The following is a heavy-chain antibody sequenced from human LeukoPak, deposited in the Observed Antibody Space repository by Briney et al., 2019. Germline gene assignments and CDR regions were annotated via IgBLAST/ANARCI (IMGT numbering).Heavy chain of an antibody. D-gene: IGHD3-16*01. V-gene: IGHV3-7*01. J-gene: IGHJ4*02. CDR1: GLTFSHYW. CDR2: IKEDGSKK. CDR3: ARGLNTSPGIDY. Sequence: GGSLSLSCAASGLTFSHYWIHWVRRAPGEGLEWVANIKEDGSKKYYVESVKCLFTVSRDNAKNSVYLQVSSLRDADTGVYYCARGLNTSPGIDYWGQGTLVTVSS.